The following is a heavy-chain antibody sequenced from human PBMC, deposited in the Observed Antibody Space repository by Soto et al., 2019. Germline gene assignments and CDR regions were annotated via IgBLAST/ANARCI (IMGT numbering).Heavy chain of an antibody. CDR2: ISYDGSNK. CDR1: GFTFSSYA. CDR3: ARGSIVATTYYYYGMDV. D-gene: IGHD5-12*01. J-gene: IGHJ6*02. Sequence: PGGSLRRSCAASGFTFSSYAMHWVRQAPGKGLEWVAVISYDGSNKYYADSVKGRFTISRDNSKNTLYLQMNSLRAEDTAVYYCARGSIVATTYYYYGMDVWGQGTTVTVS. V-gene: IGHV3-30-3*01.